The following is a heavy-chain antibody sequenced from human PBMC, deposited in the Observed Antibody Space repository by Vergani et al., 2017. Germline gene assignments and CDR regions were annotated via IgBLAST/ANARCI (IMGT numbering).Heavy chain of an antibody. CDR3: VRRRWERQEVDY. Sequence: EVQLLESGGGSVQPGESLRLSCVASGFRFREHGMNWVRQAPGKGLVWVSRVNPEGTNTPYADSVKGRFTISRDNAKNMMYLQLNSLRDEDTAVYYCVRRRWERQEVDYWGQGTLVTV. CDR1: GFRFREHG. D-gene: IGHD1-26*01. J-gene: IGHJ4*02. CDR2: VNPEGTNT. V-gene: IGHV3-74*02.